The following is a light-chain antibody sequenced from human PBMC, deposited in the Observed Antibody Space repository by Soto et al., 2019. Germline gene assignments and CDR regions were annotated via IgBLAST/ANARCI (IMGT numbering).Light chain of an antibody. CDR1: SSNIGSNY. Sequence: QLVLTQPPSASGTPGQRVTISCSGSSSNIGSNYVFWYQQLPGTAPKLLIYRNNQRPSGVPDRVSGSKSGTSASLAISGLRSEDEADYYCAAWDDSLSGPVFGGGTKLTVL. J-gene: IGLJ3*02. CDR2: RNN. V-gene: IGLV1-47*01. CDR3: AAWDDSLSGPV.